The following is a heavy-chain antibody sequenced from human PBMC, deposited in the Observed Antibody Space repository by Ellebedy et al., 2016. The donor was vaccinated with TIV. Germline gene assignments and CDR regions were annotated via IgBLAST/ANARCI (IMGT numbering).Heavy chain of an antibody. J-gene: IGHJ3*02. V-gene: IGHV3-30-3*01. Sequence: GESLKISXAASGFTFSSYAMHWVRQAPGKGLEWVAVISYDGSNKYYADSVKGRFTISRDNSKNTLYLQMNSLRAEDTAVYYCAKGTAGAFDIWGQGTMVTVSS. CDR2: ISYDGSNK. CDR1: GFTFSSYA. CDR3: AKGTAGAFDI.